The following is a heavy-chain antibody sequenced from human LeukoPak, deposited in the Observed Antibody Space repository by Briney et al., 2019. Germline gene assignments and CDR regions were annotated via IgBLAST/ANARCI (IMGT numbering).Heavy chain of an antibody. CDR2: IKQDGSEK. V-gene: IGHV3-7*01. J-gene: IGHJ6*02. D-gene: IGHD4-17*01. CDR1: GFTFSSYW. Sequence: GGSLRLSCAASGFTFSSYWTSWVRQAPGKGLEWVANIKQDGSEKYYVDSVKGRFTISRDNAKNSLYLQMNSLRAEDTAVYYCAREGTTVTRYYYYYGMDVWGQGTTVTVSS. CDR3: AREGTTVTRYYYYYGMDV.